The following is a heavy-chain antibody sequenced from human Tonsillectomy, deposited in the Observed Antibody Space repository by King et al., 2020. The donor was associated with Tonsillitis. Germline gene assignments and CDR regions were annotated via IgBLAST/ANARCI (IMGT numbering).Heavy chain of an antibody. CDR1: GFTFSTYT. D-gene: IGHD4-23*01. CDR2: ISSSSRYI. Sequence: VQLVESGGGLVKPGGSLRLSCAASGFTFSTYTMKWVRQAPGKGLEWVSSISSSSRYIYYTDSLKGRFIISRDNAKNSLYLQMNSLRAEDTAVYYCARDQDYGGSQNAFDIWGQGTMVTVSS. CDR3: ARDQDYGGSQNAFDI. J-gene: IGHJ3*02. V-gene: IGHV3-21*01.